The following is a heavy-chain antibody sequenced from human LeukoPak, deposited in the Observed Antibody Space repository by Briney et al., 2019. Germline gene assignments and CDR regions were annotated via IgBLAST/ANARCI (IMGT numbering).Heavy chain of an antibody. D-gene: IGHD3-22*01. J-gene: IGHJ6*03. Sequence: ASVKVSCKASGYTFTTYYMHWVRQAPGQGLEWMGIINPSGGSTSYARKFQGRVTMTRDMSTSTVYMELSRLRSEDTAVYYCAREGRGGDSSGYYYLPGIHYYYYMDVWGKGTTVTVSS. CDR2: INPSGGST. V-gene: IGHV1-46*01. CDR1: GYTFTTYY. CDR3: AREGRGGDSSGYYYLPGIHYYYYMDV.